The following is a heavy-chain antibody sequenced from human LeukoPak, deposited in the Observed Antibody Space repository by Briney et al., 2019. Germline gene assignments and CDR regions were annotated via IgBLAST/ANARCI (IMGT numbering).Heavy chain of an antibody. CDR3: RGGSYVGGYDY. V-gene: IGHV4-4*07. J-gene: IGHJ4*02. CDR2: IYTSGST. Sequence: SETLSLTCTVSGGSISSYYWSWIRQPAGKGLEWIGRIYTSGSTNYNPSLKCRVSMSVDTSKNQFSLKLSSVTAADTAVYYCRGGSYVGGYDYWNQGTLVTVSS. CDR1: GGSISSYY. D-gene: IGHD1-26*01.